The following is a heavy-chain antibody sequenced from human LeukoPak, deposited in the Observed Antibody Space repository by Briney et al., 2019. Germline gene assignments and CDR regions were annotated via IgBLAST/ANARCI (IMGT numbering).Heavy chain of an antibody. CDR1: GFTFSSYA. D-gene: IGHD3-22*01. J-gene: IGHJ4*02. CDR3: AKTSVRYYDSSGLDY. Sequence: GGSLRLSCAASGFTFSSYAMSWVRQAPGKGLEWVSAISGSGGSTYYADSVKGRFTISRDNSKNTLYLQMNSLRAEDTAVYYCAKTSVRYYDSSGLDYWGQGTLATVSS. CDR2: ISGSGGST. V-gene: IGHV3-23*01.